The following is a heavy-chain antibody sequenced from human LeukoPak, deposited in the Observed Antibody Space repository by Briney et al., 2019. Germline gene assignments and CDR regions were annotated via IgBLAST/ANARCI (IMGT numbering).Heavy chain of an antibody. CDR3: ARLYYYGSGSYN. CDR2: IYHSGST. D-gene: IGHD3-10*01. Sequence: SETLSLTCAVSGGSISSGGYSWSWIRQPPGKGLEWIGYIYHSGSTYYNPSLKSRVTISVDRSKNQFSLKLSSVTAADTAVYYCARLYYYGSGSYNWGQGTLVTVSS. V-gene: IGHV4-30-2*01. CDR1: GGSISSGGYS. J-gene: IGHJ4*02.